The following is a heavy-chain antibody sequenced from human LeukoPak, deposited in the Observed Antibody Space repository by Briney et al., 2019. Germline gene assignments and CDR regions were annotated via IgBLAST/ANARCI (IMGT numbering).Heavy chain of an antibody. CDR3: ARDRSHYDILTGYYAARDAFDI. J-gene: IGHJ3*02. D-gene: IGHD3-9*01. CDR2: ISAYNGNT. CDR1: GYTFTSYG. Sequence: GASVKVSCKASGYTFTSYGISWVRQAPGQGLEWRGWISAYNGNTNYAQKLQGRVTMTTDTSTSTAYMELRSLRSDDTAVYYCARDRSHYDILTGYYAARDAFDIWGQGTMVTVSS. V-gene: IGHV1-18*01.